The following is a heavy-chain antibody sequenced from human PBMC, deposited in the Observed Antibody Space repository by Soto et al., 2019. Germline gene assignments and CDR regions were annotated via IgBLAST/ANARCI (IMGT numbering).Heavy chain of an antibody. CDR1: GFTFSASW. CDR3: VKDRGYLQFDY. Sequence: EVQLVESGGGLVQPGGSLRLSCAASGFTFSASWMTWVRQAPGKGLGWVANIKVDGSDKYYVDSVKGRFTISRDNAKNSLYLQMNSLRAEDTAVYYCVKDRGYLQFDYWGQGTLVTVS. J-gene: IGHJ4*02. D-gene: IGHD3-22*01. V-gene: IGHV3-7*01. CDR2: IKVDGSDK.